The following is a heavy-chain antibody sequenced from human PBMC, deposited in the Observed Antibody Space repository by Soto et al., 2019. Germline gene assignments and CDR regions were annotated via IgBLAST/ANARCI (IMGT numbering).Heavy chain of an antibody. Sequence: PSETLSLTCTVSGGAVSSGSYYLSWIGQPPGKGLEWIGYIYYSGSTNYNPSLKSRVTISVDTSKNQFSLKLSSVTAADTAVYYCARGRTDIAARTFYFDYWGQGTLFTVSS. CDR2: IYYSGST. J-gene: IGHJ4*02. V-gene: IGHV4-61*01. CDR1: GGAVSSGSYY. D-gene: IGHD6-6*01. CDR3: ARGRTDIAARTFYFDY.